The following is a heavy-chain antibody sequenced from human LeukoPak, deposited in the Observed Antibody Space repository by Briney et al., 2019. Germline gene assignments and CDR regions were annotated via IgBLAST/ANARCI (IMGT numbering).Heavy chain of an antibody. D-gene: IGHD3-3*01. CDR2: IYYSGST. Sequence: SETLSLTCTVSGGSISSYYWSWIRQPPGKGLEWIGYIYYSGSTNYNPSLKSRVTISVDASKNQFSLKLSSVTAADTAVYYCARASGYDFWSGYHWFDPWGQGTLVTVSS. CDR1: GGSISSYY. CDR3: ARASGYDFWSGYHWFDP. J-gene: IGHJ5*02. V-gene: IGHV4-59*12.